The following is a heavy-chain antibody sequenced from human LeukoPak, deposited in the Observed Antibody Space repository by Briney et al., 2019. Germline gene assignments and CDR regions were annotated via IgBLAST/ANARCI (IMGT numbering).Heavy chain of an antibody. Sequence: GGSLRLSCAASGFTFSSYGMHCVRQAPGKGLEWVAVISYDGSNKYYADSVKGRFTISRDNSKNTLYLQMNSLRAEDTAVYYCAKEQQTIAAAGLFDYWGQGTLVTVSS. D-gene: IGHD6-13*01. CDR1: GFTFSSYG. V-gene: IGHV3-30*18. J-gene: IGHJ4*02. CDR2: ISYDGSNK. CDR3: AKEQQTIAAAGLFDY.